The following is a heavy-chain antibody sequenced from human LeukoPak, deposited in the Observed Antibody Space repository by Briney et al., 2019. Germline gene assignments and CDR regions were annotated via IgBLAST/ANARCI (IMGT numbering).Heavy chain of an antibody. CDR3: ARGNIGPYYFDY. D-gene: IGHD2/OR15-2a*01. Sequence: SDTLSLTCAVYGGSFSGYYWSWIRQPPGKGLEWIGEINHSGSTNYNPSLKSRVTISVDTSKNQFSLKLSSVTAADTAVYYCARGNIGPYYFDYWGQGTLVTVSS. J-gene: IGHJ4*02. CDR1: GGSFSGYY. CDR2: INHSGST. V-gene: IGHV4-34*01.